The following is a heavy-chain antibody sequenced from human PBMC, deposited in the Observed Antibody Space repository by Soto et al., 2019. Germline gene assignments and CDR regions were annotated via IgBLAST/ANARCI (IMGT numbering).Heavy chain of an antibody. D-gene: IGHD6-19*01. CDR3: VTSRVSIAVAGDTEYYFDY. CDR1: GYTFTGYY. Sequence: QVQLVQSGAEVKKPGASVKVSCKASGYTFTGYYIHWVRQAPGQGLEWMGWVNPNSGGTNYAQKFQGWVTMTRDTSISTAYMELSRLRSDDTAVYYCVTSRVSIAVAGDTEYYFDYCGQGTLVTVSS. CDR2: VNPNSGGT. V-gene: IGHV1-2*04. J-gene: IGHJ4*02.